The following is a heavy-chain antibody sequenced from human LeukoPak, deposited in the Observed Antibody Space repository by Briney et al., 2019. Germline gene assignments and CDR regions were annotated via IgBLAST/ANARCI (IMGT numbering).Heavy chain of an antibody. Sequence: SETLSLTCTVSGGSISSSSYYWGWIHQPPGKGLEWIGSIYYSGSTYYNPSLKSRVTISVDTSKNQFSLKLSSVTAADTAVYYCARDRIAAAGFDYWGQGTLVTVSS. J-gene: IGHJ4*02. CDR2: IYYSGST. CDR1: GGSISSSSYY. D-gene: IGHD6-13*01. V-gene: IGHV4-39*07. CDR3: ARDRIAAAGFDY.